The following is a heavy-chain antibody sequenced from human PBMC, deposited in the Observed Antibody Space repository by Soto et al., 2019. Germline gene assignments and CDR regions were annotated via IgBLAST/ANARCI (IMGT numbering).Heavy chain of an antibody. Sequence: EVQLVESGGGLAQPGGSLRLSCAASGFTFSSYEMNWVRQAPGKGLEWVSYISSSGSTIYYADSVKGRFTISRDNAKNSLYLQMNSLRAEDTAVYYCARGAGQSIALYYYYGMDVWGQGNTVTVSS. D-gene: IGHD6-6*01. CDR1: GFTFSSYE. CDR2: ISSSGSTI. CDR3: ARGAGQSIALYYYYGMDV. V-gene: IGHV3-48*03. J-gene: IGHJ6*01.